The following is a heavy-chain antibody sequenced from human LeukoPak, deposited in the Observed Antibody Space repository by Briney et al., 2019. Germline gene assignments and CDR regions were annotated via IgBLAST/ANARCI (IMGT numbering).Heavy chain of an antibody. Sequence: PGGSVRLSCAASGFTFSSYAMHWVRQAPGKGLEWVAVISYDGSNKYYADSVKGRFTISRDNSKNTLYLQMNSLRAEDTAVYYCAKALVLGKYFYYYYMDVWGKGTTVTVSS. D-gene: IGHD4/OR15-4a*01. CDR1: GFTFSSYA. J-gene: IGHJ6*03. V-gene: IGHV3-30-3*01. CDR2: ISYDGSNK. CDR3: AKALVLGKYFYYYYMDV.